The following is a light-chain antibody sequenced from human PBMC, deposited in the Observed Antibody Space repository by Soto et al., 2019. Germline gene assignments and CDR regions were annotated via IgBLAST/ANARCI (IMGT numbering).Light chain of an antibody. J-gene: IGLJ1*01. CDR2: EVS. V-gene: IGLV2-14*01. Sequence: QSVLTQPDSVSGSPGQSITISCTGTSSDVGGYNYVSWYQQHPGKAPKLMIYEVSNRPSGVSNRFSGSKSGNTASLTISGLQAEDDADYYCSSYTSSSTYVFGTGTKLTVL. CDR3: SSYTSSSTYV. CDR1: SSDVGGYNY.